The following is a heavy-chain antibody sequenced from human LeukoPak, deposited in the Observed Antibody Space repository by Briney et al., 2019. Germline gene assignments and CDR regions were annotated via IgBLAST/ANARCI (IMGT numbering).Heavy chain of an antibody. CDR2: IYYSGST. J-gene: IGHJ5*02. V-gene: IGHV4-39*07. CDR1: GGSISSSSYY. CDR3: ARGSYGDYAWFDP. D-gene: IGHD4-17*01. Sequence: SETLSLTCTVSGGSISSSSYYWGWIRQPPGKGLEWIGSIYYSGSTYYNPSLKSRVTISVDTSKNQFSLKLSSVTAADTAVYYCARGSYGDYAWFDPWGQGTLVTVSS.